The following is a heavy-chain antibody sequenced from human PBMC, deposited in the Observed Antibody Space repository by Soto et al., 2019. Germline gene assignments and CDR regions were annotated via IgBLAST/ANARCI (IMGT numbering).Heavy chain of an antibody. J-gene: IGHJ5*02. D-gene: IGHD2-2*01. CDR2: IYYSGST. CDR1: GGSISSSSYY. Sequence: SETLSLTCTVSGGSISSSSYYWGWIRQPPGKGLEWIGSIYYSGSTYYNPSLKSRVTISVDTSKNQFSLKLSSVTAADTAVYCCAREIVVYRIAWFDPWGQGTLVTVSS. V-gene: IGHV4-39*01. CDR3: AREIVVYRIAWFDP.